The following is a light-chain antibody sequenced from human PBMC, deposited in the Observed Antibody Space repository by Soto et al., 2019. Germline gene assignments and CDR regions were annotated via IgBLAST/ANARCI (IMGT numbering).Light chain of an antibody. J-gene: IGLJ3*02. CDR2: GNN. CDR3: QSYDSSLSGWV. V-gene: IGLV1-40*01. CDR1: SSDIGAHYD. Sequence: QSVLTQPPSVSGAPGQRVTISCTGSSSDIGAHYDVHWYQQLPGTAPKLLIYGNNNRPSGVPDRFSGSKSGTPASLAITGLQAEDEADYYCQSYDSSLSGWVFGGGTKLTVL.